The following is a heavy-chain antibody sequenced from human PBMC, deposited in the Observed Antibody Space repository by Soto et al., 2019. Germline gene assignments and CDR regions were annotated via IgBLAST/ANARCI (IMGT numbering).Heavy chain of an antibody. CDR1: GGSISSGGYS. Sequence: SETLSLTCAVSGGSISSGGYSWSWIRQPPGKGLEWIGYIYHSGSTYYNPSLKSRVTISVDGSKNQFSLKLSSVTAADTAVYYCARDRRYSYGVYYGMDIWGQGTTVTVSS. V-gene: IGHV4-30-2*01. D-gene: IGHD5-18*01. J-gene: IGHJ6*02. CDR3: ARDRRYSYGVYYGMDI. CDR2: IYHSGST.